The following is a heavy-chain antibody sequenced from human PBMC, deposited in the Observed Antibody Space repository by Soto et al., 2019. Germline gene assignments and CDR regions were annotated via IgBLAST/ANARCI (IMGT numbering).Heavy chain of an antibody. D-gene: IGHD3-22*01. CDR2: ISSSGSTI. CDR1: GFTFSSYE. CDR3: ARGGKDYYDSSGYYYDY. V-gene: IGHV3-48*03. Sequence: ESGGGLVQPGGSLRLSCAASGFTFSSYEMNWVRQAPGKGLEWVSYISSSGSTIYYADSVKGRFTISRDNAKNSLYLQMNSLRAEDTAVYYCARGGKDYYDSSGYYYDYWGQGTLVTVSS. J-gene: IGHJ4*02.